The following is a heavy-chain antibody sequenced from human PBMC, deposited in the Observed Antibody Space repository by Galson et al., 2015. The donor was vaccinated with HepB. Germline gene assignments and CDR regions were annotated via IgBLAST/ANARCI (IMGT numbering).Heavy chain of an antibody. CDR2: ISAYNGNT. J-gene: IGHJ4*02. CDR3: ARGGYSSGPPTTTKRINDY. Sequence: SVKVSCKASGYTFTSYGISWVRQAPGQGLEWMGWISAYNGNTNYAQKLQGRVTMTTDTSTSTAYMELRSLRSDDTAVYYCARGGYSSGPPTTTKRINDYWGQGTLVTVSS. V-gene: IGHV1-18*04. D-gene: IGHD5-18*01. CDR1: GYTFTSYG.